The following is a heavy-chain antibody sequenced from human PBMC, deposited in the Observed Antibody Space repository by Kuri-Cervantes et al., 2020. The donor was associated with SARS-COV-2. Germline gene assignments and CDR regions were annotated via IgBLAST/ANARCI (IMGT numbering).Heavy chain of an antibody. V-gene: IGHV3-49*04. CDR2: IRSKAYGGTT. CDR1: GFSFSDYY. Sequence: GESLKISCAASGFSFSDYYMSWVRQAPGKGLEWVSFIRSKAYGGTTEYAASVKGRFTISRDDSKSIAYLQMNSLKTEDTAVYYCTVYDFWSGYYFDYWGQGTLVTVSS. J-gene: IGHJ4*02. CDR3: TVYDFWSGYYFDY. D-gene: IGHD3-3*01.